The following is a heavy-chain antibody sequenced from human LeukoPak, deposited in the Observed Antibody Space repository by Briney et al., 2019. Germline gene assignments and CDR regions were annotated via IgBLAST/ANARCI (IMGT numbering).Heavy chain of an antibody. CDR3: ARHSCSSTSCPFDY. D-gene: IGHD2-2*01. CDR2: IYYSGST. Sequence: KPSETLSLTCTVSGGSISSYYWSWIRQPPGKGLEWIGSIYYSGSTYYNPSLKSRVTISVDTSKNQFSLKLSSVTAADTAVYYCARHSCSSTSCPFDYWGQGTLVTVSS. J-gene: IGHJ4*02. V-gene: IGHV4-59*05. CDR1: GGSISSYY.